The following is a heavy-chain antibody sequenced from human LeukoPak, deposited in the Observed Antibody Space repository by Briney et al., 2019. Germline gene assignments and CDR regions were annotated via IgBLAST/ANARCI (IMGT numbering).Heavy chain of an antibody. CDR2: INPNSGGT. CDR1: GYTFTSYG. CDR3: ARVAYGNNATPFDH. V-gene: IGHV1-2*06. D-gene: IGHD4-11*01. J-gene: IGHJ4*02. Sequence: GASVKVSCKASGYTFTSYGISWVRQAPGQGLEWMGRINPNSGGTDSAQKFQGRVTMTRVTSITTVYMEMRRLTSDDTAVYYCARVAYGNNATPFDHWGQGTLVIVSS.